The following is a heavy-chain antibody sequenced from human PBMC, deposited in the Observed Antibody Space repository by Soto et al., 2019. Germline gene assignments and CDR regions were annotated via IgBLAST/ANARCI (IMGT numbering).Heavy chain of an antibody. Sequence: QVQLQESGPGLVKPSQTLSLTCTVSGGSISSGDYYWSWIRQPPGKGLEWIGYIYYSGSTYYNPSIKSRVTISVDTSKNQFSLKLSSVTAADTAVYYCARERGDSYGDLDYWGQGTLVTVSS. CDR2: IYYSGST. CDR3: ARERGDSYGDLDY. V-gene: IGHV4-30-4*01. D-gene: IGHD4-17*01. CDR1: GGSISSGDYY. J-gene: IGHJ4*02.